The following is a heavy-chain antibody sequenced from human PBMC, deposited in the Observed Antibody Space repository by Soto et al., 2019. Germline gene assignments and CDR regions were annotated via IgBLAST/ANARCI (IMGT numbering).Heavy chain of an antibody. V-gene: IGHV4-34*01. D-gene: IGHD4-17*01. CDR3: AKDGYGDYAPG. Sequence: SETLSLTCAVYGGSFSGYYWSWIRQPPGKGLEWIGEINHSGSTNYNPSLKSRVTISVDTSKNQFSLKLSSVTAADTAVYYCAKDGYGDYAPGWGQGTLVTVSS. CDR2: INHSGST. CDR1: GGSFSGYY. J-gene: IGHJ4*02.